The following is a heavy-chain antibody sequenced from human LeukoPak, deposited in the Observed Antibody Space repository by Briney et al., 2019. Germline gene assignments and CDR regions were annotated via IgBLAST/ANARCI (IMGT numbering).Heavy chain of an antibody. V-gene: IGHV4-39*01. D-gene: IGHD6-13*01. CDR3: ARRRAAAGPFDY. J-gene: IGHJ4*02. Sequence: SETLSLTCAVSGGSISNSGYYWAWIRQPPGKGLEYIGNIHYSDSALYNPSLQSRATILVDTSKNQFTLKLSSVTAADTAVYYCARRRAAAGPFDYWGQGTLVTVSS. CDR1: GGSISNSGYY. CDR2: IHYSDSA.